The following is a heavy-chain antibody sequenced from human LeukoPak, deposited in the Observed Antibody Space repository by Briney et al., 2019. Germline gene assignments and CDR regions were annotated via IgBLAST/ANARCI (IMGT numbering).Heavy chain of an antibody. D-gene: IGHD1-26*01. CDR2: IRGSAGSA. J-gene: IGHJ1*01. V-gene: IGHV3-23*01. CDR1: GFTFSSYT. CDR3: AKDLSGRFYAPADY. Sequence: GGSLRLSCAASGFTFSSYTMSWVRQAAGRGLEWVSGIRGSAGSANYAGSVKGRFTISRGNSERTLYLQMTGLTAEDTAVYYCAKDLSGRFYAPADYGGQGTLVSVSS.